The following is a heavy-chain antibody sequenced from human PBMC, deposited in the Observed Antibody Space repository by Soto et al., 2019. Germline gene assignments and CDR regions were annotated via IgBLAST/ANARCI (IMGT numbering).Heavy chain of an antibody. CDR3: ARAPTPPIWSGDAFDI. D-gene: IGHD3-10*01. CDR2: ISAYNGNT. V-gene: IGHV1-18*01. Sequence: QVQLVQSGAEVKKPGASVKVACKASGYTFTSYGISWVRQAPGQGLEWMGWISAYNGNTNYAQKLQGRVTMTTDTSTSTAYMELRSLRSDDTAVYYGARAPTPPIWSGDAFDIWGQGTMVTVSS. CDR1: GYTFTSYG. J-gene: IGHJ3*02.